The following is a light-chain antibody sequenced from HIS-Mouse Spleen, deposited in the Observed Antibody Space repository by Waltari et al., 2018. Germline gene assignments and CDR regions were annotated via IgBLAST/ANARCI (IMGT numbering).Light chain of an antibody. Sequence: DIQMTQSPSSLSASVGDRVTITCRASQSISSYLNWYQQKQGKAPKLLIYAASSLQSGVPSRFSGSGSGTAFTLTISSLQPEDFATYYCQQSYSTPPWTFGQGTKVEIK. CDR1: QSISSY. V-gene: IGKV1-39*01. J-gene: IGKJ1*01. CDR3: QQSYSTPPWT. CDR2: AAS.